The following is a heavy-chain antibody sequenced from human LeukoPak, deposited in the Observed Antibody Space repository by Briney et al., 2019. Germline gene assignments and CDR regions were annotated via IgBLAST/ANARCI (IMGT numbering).Heavy chain of an antibody. D-gene: IGHD5-12*01. Sequence: GGSLRLSCAASGFSFSSYAMSWVRQAPGKGLEWVSALTDSGSGANFADSVKGRFSISRDNSKNTLYLQMNSLRAEDTAVYYCARYDYGRSGFDYWGQGTLVTVSS. J-gene: IGHJ4*02. V-gene: IGHV3-23*01. CDR2: LTDSGSGA. CDR3: ARYDYGRSGFDY. CDR1: GFSFSSYA.